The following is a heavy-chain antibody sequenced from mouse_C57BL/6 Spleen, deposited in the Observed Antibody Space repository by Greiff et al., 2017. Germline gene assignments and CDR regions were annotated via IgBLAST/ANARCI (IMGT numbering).Heavy chain of an antibody. V-gene: IGHV1-69*01. D-gene: IGHD3-2*02. Sequence: VQLQQSGAELVMPGASVKLSCKASGYTFTSYWMHWVKQRPGQGLEWIGEIDPSDSYTNYNQKFKGKSTLTVDKSSSTAYMQLSSLTSEDSAVYYCARVTAQASWFAYWGQGTLVTVSA. CDR1: GYTFTSYW. J-gene: IGHJ3*01. CDR2: IDPSDSYT. CDR3: ARVTAQASWFAY.